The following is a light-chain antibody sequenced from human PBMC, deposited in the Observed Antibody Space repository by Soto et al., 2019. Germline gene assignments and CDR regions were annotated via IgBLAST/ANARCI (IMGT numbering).Light chain of an antibody. CDR3: QQCEFYWT. J-gene: IGKJ1*01. CDR2: KAS. Sequence: DIQMTQSPSTLPASVGDRVTITCRASQNISNWLAWYQQKPGKAPKLLIYKASTLESGVPSRFSGSGSGTEFTLPISSLQPDDFATYYCQQCEFYWTFGQGTKVEIK. V-gene: IGKV1-5*03. CDR1: QNISNW.